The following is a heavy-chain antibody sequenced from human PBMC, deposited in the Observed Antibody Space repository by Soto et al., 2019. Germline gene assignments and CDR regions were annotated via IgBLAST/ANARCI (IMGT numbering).Heavy chain of an antibody. CDR3: ARESYDILAGPPWVWYFDL. J-gene: IGHJ2*01. CDR2: INDRGSI. CDR1: GGSFSGYY. V-gene: IGHV4-34*01. D-gene: IGHD3-9*01. Sequence: QVQLQQWGAGPLRPLETLSLTCGVSGGSFSGYYWAWIRQSPGKGLEWIGEINDRGSINYNPSLKSRVSISVDTSKNPYSLDLRSVTAAGTAVYYCARESYDILAGPPWVWYFDLWGRGTLVTVSS.